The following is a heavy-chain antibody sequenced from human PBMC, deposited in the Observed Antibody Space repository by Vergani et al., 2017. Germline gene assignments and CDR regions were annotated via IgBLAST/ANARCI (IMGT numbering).Heavy chain of an antibody. CDR3: ARDPFGGSSPGADY. J-gene: IGHJ4*02. Sequence: EVQLVESGGGLVKPGGSLRLSCAASGFTFSSYSMNWVRQAPGKWLEWVSSISSSSSYIYYADSVKGRFTISRDNAKNSLYLQMNSLRAEDTAVYYCARDPFGGSSPGADYWGQGTLVTVSS. V-gene: IGHV3-21*01. D-gene: IGHD3-16*01. CDR1: GFTFSSYS. CDR2: ISSSSSYI.